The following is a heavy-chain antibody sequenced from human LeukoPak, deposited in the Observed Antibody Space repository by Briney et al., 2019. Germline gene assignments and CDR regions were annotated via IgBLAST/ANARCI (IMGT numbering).Heavy chain of an antibody. CDR1: GFSISSND. Sequence: GGSLRLSCTASGFSISSNDMNWVRQSPGKGLEWVSLIYISAITKYADSVQGRFTVPRDNSKNTLYLQMNSLRAEDTAVYYCAKRSPPYWGQGALVTVSS. J-gene: IGHJ4*02. CDR3: AKRSPPY. CDR2: IYISAIT. D-gene: IGHD3-10*01. V-gene: IGHV3-66*04.